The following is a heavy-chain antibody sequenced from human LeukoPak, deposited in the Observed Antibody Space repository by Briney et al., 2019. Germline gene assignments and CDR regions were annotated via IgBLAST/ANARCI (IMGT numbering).Heavy chain of an antibody. CDR2: ISYDGGNK. J-gene: IGHJ4*02. V-gene: IGHV3-30*03. Sequence: GGSLRLSCAASGFTFSRYGMHWVRQASGKGLEWVALISYDGGNKYYADSVKGRFTISRDNSKNTLFLQMSSLRAEDTAVYYCARDRGVAAHLDYWGQGTLVTVSS. CDR3: ARDRGVAAHLDY. D-gene: IGHD5-12*01. CDR1: GFTFSRYG.